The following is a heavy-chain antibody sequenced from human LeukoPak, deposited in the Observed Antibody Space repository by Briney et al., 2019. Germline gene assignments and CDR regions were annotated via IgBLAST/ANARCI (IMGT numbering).Heavy chain of an antibody. V-gene: IGHV4-59*02. CDR3: ARERYDIVV. Sequence: SETLSLTCSVSGGSVNNNYWSWIRQPPGKGLEWIGYIYYSGSTNYNPSLKSRVTISVDTSKNQFSLKLSSVTAADTAVYYCARERYDIVVWGQGTTVTVSS. J-gene: IGHJ6*02. CDR2: IYYSGST. CDR1: GGSVNNNY.